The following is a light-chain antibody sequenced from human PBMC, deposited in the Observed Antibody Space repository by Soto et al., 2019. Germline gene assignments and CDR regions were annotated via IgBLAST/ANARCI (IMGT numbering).Light chain of an antibody. CDR1: QSVSSY. CDR2: DAS. Sequence: EIVLKQSPGNLAPAPLEIVNISCMASQSVSSYLAWYQQKPGQAPRLIIYDASNRATGIPDRFSGSGSGTDFTLTISRLEPEDFAVYYCQKRSNWPHLTGGGGPKVDI. J-gene: IGKJ4*01. V-gene: IGKV3-11*01. CDR3: QKRSNWPHLT.